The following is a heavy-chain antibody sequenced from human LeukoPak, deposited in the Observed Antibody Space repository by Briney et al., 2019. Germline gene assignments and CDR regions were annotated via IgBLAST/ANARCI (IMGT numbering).Heavy chain of an antibody. CDR2: IIPIFDEA. CDR1: GGTFSTSA. J-gene: IGHJ4*02. Sequence: ASVKVSCKASGGTFSTSAINWVRQAPGQGLEWMGLIIPIFDEAQYAQKFQGRVSITADEGTNTAYMDLSALRSDDTAVYYCATAGIVATIFDYWGQGTLVTVSS. CDR3: ATAGIVATIFDY. D-gene: IGHD5-12*01. V-gene: IGHV1-69*13.